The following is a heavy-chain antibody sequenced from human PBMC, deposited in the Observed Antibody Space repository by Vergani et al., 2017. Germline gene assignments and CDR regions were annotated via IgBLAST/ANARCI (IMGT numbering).Heavy chain of an antibody. V-gene: IGHV4-34*01. Sequence: QVQLQQWGGGLLKPSETLSLTCVVNGGSFTSYHWTWIRQSPGEGLEWVGDIDHTGRPDYNPSLKSRLNMSVDKSRNQFSLTLNSVTATDTAIYFCARVNTXTNGHLYYYYYMDVWGQGTTVTVSS. CDR3: ARVNTXTNGHLYYYYYMDV. CDR2: IDHTGRP. CDR1: GGSFTSYH. D-gene: IGHD4-11*01. J-gene: IGHJ6*03.